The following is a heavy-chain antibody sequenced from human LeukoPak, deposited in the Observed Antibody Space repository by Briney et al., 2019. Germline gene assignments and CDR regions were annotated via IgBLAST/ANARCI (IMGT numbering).Heavy chain of an antibody. CDR2: IYCSGST. V-gene: IGHV4-59*01. J-gene: IGHJ3*02. CDR1: GGSISSYY. CDR3: ARGQAEEMLAFDI. D-gene: IGHD5-24*01. Sequence: SETLSLTCTVSGGSISSYYWSWIRQPPGKGLEWIGYIYCSGSTNYNPSLKSRVTISVDTSKNQFSLKLSSVTAADTAVYYCARGQAEEMLAFDIWGQGTMVTVSS.